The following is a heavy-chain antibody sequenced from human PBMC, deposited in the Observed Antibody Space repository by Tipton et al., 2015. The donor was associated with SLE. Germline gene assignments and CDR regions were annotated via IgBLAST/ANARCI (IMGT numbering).Heavy chain of an antibody. J-gene: IGHJ4*02. Sequence: GLVKPSETLSLSCSVSGGSITGYDEFWAWIRQSPGKGLEWIGSIDDRGRTTYSPSLRSRVTISVDTSKNQFSLRLRSLTAADTAVYFCARRKIHRYYFDYWGQGTLVTVAS. CDR1: GGSITGYDEF. CDR3: ARRKIHRYYFDY. V-gene: IGHV4-39*07. CDR2: IDDRGRT.